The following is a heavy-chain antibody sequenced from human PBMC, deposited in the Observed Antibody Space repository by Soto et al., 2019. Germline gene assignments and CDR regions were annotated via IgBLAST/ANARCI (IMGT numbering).Heavy chain of an antibody. V-gene: IGHV4-30-4*01. CDR2: IYYSGST. CDR1: GGSISSGDYY. CDR3: ARDSRQDYYYYGMDV. J-gene: IGHJ6*02. Sequence: SETLSLTCTVSGGSISSGDYYWSWIRQPPGKGLEWIGYIYYSGSTYYNPSLKSRVTISVDTSKNQFSLKLSSVTAADTAVYYCARDSRQDYYYYGMDVWGQGTTVTVSS.